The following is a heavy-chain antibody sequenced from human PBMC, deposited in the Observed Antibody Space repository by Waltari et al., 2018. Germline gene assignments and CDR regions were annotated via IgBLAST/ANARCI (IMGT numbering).Heavy chain of an antibody. D-gene: IGHD3-16*02. V-gene: IGHV3-23*01. CDR3: AKVEGGIVTRYYALDI. CDR1: GFTFGNSV. Sequence: EVQLLESGGGLVQPGGSLRLSCAASGFTFGNSVLSWVRQAPGKGLEGISGISGSSSSTYYADSVKGRFTISRDNSKNTLYLQMNSLRVEDTAVYFCAKVEGGIVTRYYALDIWGQGTMVTVSS. J-gene: IGHJ3*02. CDR2: ISGSSSST.